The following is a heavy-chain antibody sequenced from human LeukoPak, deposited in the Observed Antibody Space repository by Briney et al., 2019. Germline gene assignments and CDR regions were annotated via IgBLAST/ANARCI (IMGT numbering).Heavy chain of an antibody. J-gene: IGHJ5*02. V-gene: IGHV1-2*02. CDR1: GYSFTDYY. D-gene: IGHD2-21*01. CDR2: INPNSGGT. Sequence: ASVKVSCKTSGYSFTDYYMHWVRQAPGQGLEWMGWINPNSGGTSSAQKFQGRVTMTGDTSITTVYMEVSWLTSDDTAIYYCARADRLDGGPYLIGPWGQETLVTVSS. CDR3: ARADRLDGGPYLIGP.